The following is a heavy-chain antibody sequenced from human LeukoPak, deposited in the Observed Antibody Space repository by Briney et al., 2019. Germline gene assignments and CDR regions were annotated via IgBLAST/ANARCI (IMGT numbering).Heavy chain of an antibody. CDR1: GFTFSSYW. J-gene: IGHJ3*02. CDR2: TRNKANSYST. V-gene: IGHV3-72*01. CDR3: ARGGSYVAFDI. D-gene: IGHD1-26*01. Sequence: GGSLRLSCAASGFTFSSYWMNWVRQAPGKGLEWVGRTRNKANSYSTEYAASVKGRFTISRDDSKNSLYLQMNSLKTEDTAVYYCARGGSYVAFDIWGQGTMVTVSS.